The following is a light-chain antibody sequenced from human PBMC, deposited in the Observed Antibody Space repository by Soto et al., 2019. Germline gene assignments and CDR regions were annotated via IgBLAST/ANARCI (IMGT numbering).Light chain of an antibody. Sequence: IQLTQTPYSLSSSVGCRVTITCRASQGISSYSSWYQQKPGKAPKLLMYAASTLQSGVPLSCSGSGSGTSFTLTISILQPEDFATYYCQQLLSHPITFGQGTRLENK. V-gene: IGKV1-9*01. CDR3: QQLLSHPIT. CDR2: AAS. CDR1: QGISSY. J-gene: IGKJ5*01.